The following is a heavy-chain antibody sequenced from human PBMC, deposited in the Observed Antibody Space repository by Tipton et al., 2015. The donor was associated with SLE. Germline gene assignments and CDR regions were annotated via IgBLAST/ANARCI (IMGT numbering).Heavy chain of an antibody. D-gene: IGHD6-19*01. Sequence: GSLRLSCTASGFTFSSYAMSWVRQAPGKGLEWVSQINSGDLSTYYADSVRGRFTISRENSKNTLYLQMNSLRAEDTAVYYCAKARGGSGWYFDSWGQGALVTDSS. CDR3: AKARGGSGWYFDS. V-gene: IGHV3-23*03. J-gene: IGHJ4*02. CDR2: INSGDLST. CDR1: GFTFSSYA.